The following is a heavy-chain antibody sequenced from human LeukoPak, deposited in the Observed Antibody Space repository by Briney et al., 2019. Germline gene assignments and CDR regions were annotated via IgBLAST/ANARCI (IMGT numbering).Heavy chain of an antibody. Sequence: PGGSLRLSCAASGFTFSSYSMNWVRQAPGKGLEWVSSISSSSSYIYYADSVKGRFTISRDNAKNTLYLQMNSLRAEDTAVYYCARDGHYHGSGSYLWGQGTLVTVSS. V-gene: IGHV3-21*01. CDR3: ARDGHYHGSGSYL. CDR1: GFTFSSYS. D-gene: IGHD3-10*01. CDR2: ISSSSSYI. J-gene: IGHJ4*02.